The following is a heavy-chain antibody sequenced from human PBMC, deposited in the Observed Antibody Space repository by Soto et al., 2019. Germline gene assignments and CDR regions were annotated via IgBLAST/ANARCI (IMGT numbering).Heavy chain of an antibody. J-gene: IGHJ4*02. Sequence: PSETLSLTCTVSGGSISDYSWTWIRQPPGKGLEWIGEINHSGSTYYNPSLKSRVTISVDTSKNQFSLKLSSVTAADTAVYYCARVSNSSSWYYFDYWGQGTLVTVSS. CDR3: ARVSNSSSWYYFDY. CDR1: GGSISDYS. D-gene: IGHD6-13*01. CDR2: INHSGST. V-gene: IGHV4-34*01.